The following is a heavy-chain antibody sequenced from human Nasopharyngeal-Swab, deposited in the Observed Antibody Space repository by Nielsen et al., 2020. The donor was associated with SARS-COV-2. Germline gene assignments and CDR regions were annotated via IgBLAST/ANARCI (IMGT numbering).Heavy chain of an antibody. CDR3: ARDGTDAFDI. J-gene: IGHJ3*02. CDR2: IYYSGST. D-gene: IGHD6-13*01. V-gene: IGHV4-39*02. CDR1: GGSISSGDYY. Sequence: SETLSLTCTVSGGSISSGDYYWSWIRQPPGKGLEWIGSIYYSGSTYYNPSFKSRVTISVDTSKNQFSLKLSSVTAADTAVYYCARDGTDAFDIWGQGTMVTVSS.